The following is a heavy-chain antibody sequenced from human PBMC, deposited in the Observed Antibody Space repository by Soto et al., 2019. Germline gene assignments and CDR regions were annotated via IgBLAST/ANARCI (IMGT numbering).Heavy chain of an antibody. CDR2: ISYDGINR. J-gene: IGHJ4*02. CDR1: GFTFSSSG. Sequence: QVQLVESGGGVVQPGTSLRVSCAASGFTFSSSGMHWVRQAPGKGLEWVTVISYDGINRYYADSVKGRFTISRDNSKNTLYLQMHSLRAEYTAVYYCAKDADSGGFDYWAQGTLVTVSS. V-gene: IGHV3-30*18. CDR3: AKDADSGGFDY. D-gene: IGHD2-15*01.